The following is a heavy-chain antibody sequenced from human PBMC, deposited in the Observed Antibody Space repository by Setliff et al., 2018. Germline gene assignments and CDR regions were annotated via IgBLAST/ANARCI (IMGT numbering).Heavy chain of an antibody. Sequence: SETLSLTCTVSGGSISSSSYYWGWIRQPAGKGLEWIGRIYTSGSTNYNPSLKSRVTISVDTSKNQFSLKLSSVTAADTAVYFCAREARYSSAWYSYYYGMDVWGQGTTVTVSS. D-gene: IGHD6-19*01. V-gene: IGHV4-61*02. CDR1: GGSISSSSYY. J-gene: IGHJ6*02. CDR2: IYTSGST. CDR3: AREARYSSAWYSYYYGMDV.